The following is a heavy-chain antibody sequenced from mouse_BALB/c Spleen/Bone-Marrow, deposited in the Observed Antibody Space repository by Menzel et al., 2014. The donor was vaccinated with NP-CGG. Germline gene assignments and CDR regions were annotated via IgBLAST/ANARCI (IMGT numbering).Heavy chain of an antibody. CDR3: TRSTAAFDY. J-gene: IGHJ2*01. Sequence: VQLQQSGAELVRPGSSVKISCKASGYAFSAYWMDWVKQRPGQGLEWIGQIYPGDGDTNYNGKFKGKATLTADKTSSTDYMQLCTPTSENSAVYFFTRSTAAFDYWGQGTTLTVSS. V-gene: IGHV1-80*01. CDR2: IYPGDGDT. CDR1: GYAFSAYW. D-gene: IGHD1-2*01.